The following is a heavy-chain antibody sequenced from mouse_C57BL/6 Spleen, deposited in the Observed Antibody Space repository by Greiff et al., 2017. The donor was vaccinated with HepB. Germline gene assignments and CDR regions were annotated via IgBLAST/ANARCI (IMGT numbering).Heavy chain of an antibody. CDR3: ARSSYGWYFDV. J-gene: IGHJ1*03. CDR2: IYPGDGDT. Sequence: QVQLQQSGPELVKPGASVKISCKASGYAFSSSWMNWVKQRPGKGLEWIGRIYPGDGDTNYNGKFKGKATLTADKSSSTAYMQLSSLTSEDSAVYFCARSSYGWYFDVWGTGTTVTVS. D-gene: IGHD2-10*01. V-gene: IGHV1-82*01. CDR1: GYAFSSSW.